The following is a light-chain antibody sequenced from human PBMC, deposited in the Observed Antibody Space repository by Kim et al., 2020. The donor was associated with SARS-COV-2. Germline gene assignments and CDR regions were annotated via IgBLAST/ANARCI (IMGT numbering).Light chain of an antibody. J-gene: IGLJ3*02. Sequence: GHSVTNTCTGTIRDVGSYNRVSWYQQPPGTAPKLMIYEVSNRPSGVPDRFSGSKSGNTASLTISGLQADDEADYYCSSYTSSSTWVFGGGTQLTVL. V-gene: IGLV2-18*02. CDR2: EVS. CDR1: IRDVGSYNR. CDR3: SSYTSSSTWV.